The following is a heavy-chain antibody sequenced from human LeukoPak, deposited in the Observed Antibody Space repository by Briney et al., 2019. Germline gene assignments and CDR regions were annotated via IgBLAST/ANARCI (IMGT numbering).Heavy chain of an antibody. Sequence: SGGSLRHSCAAPGFTVSISYMSWARQAPGEGLEWVSVIYSGGSTNYADSVKGRFTISRDNSKNTLYLQMNSLRAEDTAVYYCARDYTAMAHFDYWGQGTLVTVSS. CDR2: IYSGGST. J-gene: IGHJ4*02. CDR1: GFTVSISY. CDR3: ARDYTAMAHFDY. D-gene: IGHD5-18*01. V-gene: IGHV3-66*01.